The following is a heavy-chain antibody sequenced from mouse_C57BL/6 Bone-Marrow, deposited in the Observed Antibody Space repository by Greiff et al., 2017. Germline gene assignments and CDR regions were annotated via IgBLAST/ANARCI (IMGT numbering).Heavy chain of an antibody. CDR3: TKKTYGSSLGY. CDR1: GYTFTSYW. CDR2: IYPGNSDT. Sequence: EVQLQQSGTVLARPGASVKMSCKTSGYTFTSYWMHWVKQRPGQGLEWIGAIYPGNSDTSYNQKFKGKAKLTAVTSASTAYMELSSLTNEDSAAYYCTKKTYGSSLGYWGQGTTLTVSS. V-gene: IGHV1-5*01. J-gene: IGHJ2*01. D-gene: IGHD1-1*01.